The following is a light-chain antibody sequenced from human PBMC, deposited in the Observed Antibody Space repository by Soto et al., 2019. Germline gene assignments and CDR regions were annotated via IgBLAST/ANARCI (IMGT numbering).Light chain of an antibody. Sequence: DIQMTQSPSSLSASXGDRVTVIPQGGHGISHYLNSYQQKPGXAPKRVXSDASNLDKGGPSRFSGSGSGTDFTSPITSLQPEDVAIYFGQQYDNLPITFGQGTRLEIK. CDR3: QQYDNLPIT. CDR1: HGISHY. CDR2: DAS. J-gene: IGKJ5*01. V-gene: IGKV1-33*01.